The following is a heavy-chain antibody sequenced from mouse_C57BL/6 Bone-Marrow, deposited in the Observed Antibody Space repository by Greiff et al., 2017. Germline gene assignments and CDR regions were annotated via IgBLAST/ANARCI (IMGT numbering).Heavy chain of an antibody. D-gene: IGHD2-4*01. Sequence: DVMLVESGGGLVQPGGSLKLSCAASGFTFSDYGMAWVRQAPRKGPEWVAFISNLAYSIYYADTVTGRFTISRENAKNTLYLEMSSLRSEDTAMYYCASLYYDVGFAYWGQGTLVTVSA. CDR2: ISNLAYSI. V-gene: IGHV5-15*01. CDR3: ASLYYDVGFAY. J-gene: IGHJ3*01. CDR1: GFTFSDYG.